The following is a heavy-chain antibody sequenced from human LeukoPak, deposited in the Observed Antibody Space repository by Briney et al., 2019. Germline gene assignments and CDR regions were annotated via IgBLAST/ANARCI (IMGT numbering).Heavy chain of an antibody. CDR3: ASSTGSGSYYPLFDY. Sequence: SQTLSLTCTVSGGSISSGSYSWSWIRQPAGKGLEWIGRIYTSGSTNYNPSLKSRVTISVDTSKNQFSMKLSSVTAADTAVYYCASSTGSGSYYPLFDYWGQGTLVTVSS. D-gene: IGHD3-10*01. CDR1: GGSISSGSYS. CDR2: IYTSGST. V-gene: IGHV4-61*02. J-gene: IGHJ4*02.